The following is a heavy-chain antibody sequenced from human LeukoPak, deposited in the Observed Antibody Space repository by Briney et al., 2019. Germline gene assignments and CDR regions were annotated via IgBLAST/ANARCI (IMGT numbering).Heavy chain of an antibody. Sequence: PGGTLRCYGAGSGITISNYGMTWVRQGPGNGLEWVAGISDAGGRTDYADSVKVRLTLSRDNPTDTLYLQMNSFRATDTAEYFAAKRDVVIRVILLRFHKEAYYFHSWAQGALLTVSS. CDR1: GITISNYG. V-gene: IGHV3-23*01. J-gene: IGHJ4*02. CDR3: AKRDVVIRVILLRFHKEAYYFHS. CDR2: ISDAGGRT. D-gene: IGHD3-3*01.